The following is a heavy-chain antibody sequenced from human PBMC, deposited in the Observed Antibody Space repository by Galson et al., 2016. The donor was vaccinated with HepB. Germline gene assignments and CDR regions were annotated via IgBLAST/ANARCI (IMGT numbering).Heavy chain of an antibody. Sequence: SLRLSCAASGFTFSSYSMNWVRQAPGKGLEWASYISSSSSTIYYADSVKGRFTISRDNAKNSLYLQMNSLRDEDTAVYYCASRDSYGYGIDPWGQGTLVTVSS. CDR3: ASRDSYGYGIDP. V-gene: IGHV3-48*02. D-gene: IGHD5-18*01. CDR1: GFTFSSYS. J-gene: IGHJ5*02. CDR2: ISSSSSTI.